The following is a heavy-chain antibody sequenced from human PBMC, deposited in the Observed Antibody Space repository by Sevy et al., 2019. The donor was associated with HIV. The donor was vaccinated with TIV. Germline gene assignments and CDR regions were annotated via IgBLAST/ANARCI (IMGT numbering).Heavy chain of an antibody. CDR2: IGNDGNKY. V-gene: IGHV3-30*02. CDR3: AEDYCTGNDCFLGWFDP. J-gene: IGHJ5*02. D-gene: IGHD2-8*02. Sequence: GGSLRLSCAASGFTLSSVGIHWVRLTPGTGLEWLAFIGNDGNKYFYGASVKGRITTSRDNSKNTMSLQMNSLRVEDTAIYYCAEDYCTGNDCFLGWFDPRGQGTVVTVSS. CDR1: GFTLSSVG.